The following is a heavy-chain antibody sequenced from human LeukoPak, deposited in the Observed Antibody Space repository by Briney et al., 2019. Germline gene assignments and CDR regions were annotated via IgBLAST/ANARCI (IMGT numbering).Heavy chain of an antibody. CDR1: GGSLRGYS. Sequence: SETLSLTCAVSGGSLRGYSWSWVRQPPGEGLEWIGEINHSGSTDYNPSLRSRVSMSLDTSKKVLSLTLTSVTAADTAVCYCARQETDYYDSSGLYMDVWGKGTTVAVSS. V-gene: IGHV4-34*01. D-gene: IGHD3-22*01. J-gene: IGHJ6*03. CDR2: INHSGST. CDR3: ARQETDYYDSSGLYMDV.